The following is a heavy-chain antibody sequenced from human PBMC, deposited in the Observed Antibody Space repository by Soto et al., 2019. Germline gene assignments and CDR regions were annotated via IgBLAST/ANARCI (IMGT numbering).Heavy chain of an antibody. CDR3: AREIGYYADY. J-gene: IGHJ4*02. Sequence: XATLSLTCAVYGGSFSGYYWSWIRQPPGKGLEWIGEINHSGSTNYNPSLKSRVTISVDTSKNQFSLKLSSVTAADTAVYYRAREIGYYADYWAQGTLVTVS. D-gene: IGHD3-10*01. CDR1: GGSFSGYY. CDR2: INHSGST. V-gene: IGHV4-34*01.